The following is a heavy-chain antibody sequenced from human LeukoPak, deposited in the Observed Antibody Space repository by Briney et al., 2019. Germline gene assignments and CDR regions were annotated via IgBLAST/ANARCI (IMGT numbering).Heavy chain of an antibody. J-gene: IGHJ4*02. V-gene: IGHV1-18*01. D-gene: IGHD6-13*01. CDR1: GYTFTSYG. CDR3: ARDSFHSSSWYVRGDY. CDR2: ISAYNGNT. Sequence: ASVKVSCKASGYTFTSYGISWVRQAPGQGLEWMGWISAYNGNTNYAQKLQGRVTMTTDTSTSTAYMGLRSLRSDDTAVYYCARDSFHSSSWYVRGDYWGQGTVVTVSS.